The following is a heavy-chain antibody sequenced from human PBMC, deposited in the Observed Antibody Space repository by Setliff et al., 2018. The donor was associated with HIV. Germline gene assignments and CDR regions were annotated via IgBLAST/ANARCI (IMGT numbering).Heavy chain of an antibody. CDR3: ARDDYGYNGKGFDY. Sequence: SETLSLTCSVSGGSVSSVNYYWSWIRQPPGKGLEWIGYIHYTGSTTYNPSLKSRVTISVDTSKNQFSLELSSVTAADTAVYYCARDDYGYNGKGFDYWGPGTLVTVSS. V-gene: IGHV4-61*01. J-gene: IGHJ4*02. D-gene: IGHD4-17*01. CDR2: IHYTGST. CDR1: GGSVSSVNYY.